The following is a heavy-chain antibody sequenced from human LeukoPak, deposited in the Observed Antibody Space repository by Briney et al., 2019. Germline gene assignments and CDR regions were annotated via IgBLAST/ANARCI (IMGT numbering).Heavy chain of an antibody. Sequence: SETLSLTCTVSGGSISSYYWSWIRQPPGKGLEWIGYIYCSGSTNYNPSLKSRVTISVDTSKNQFSLKLSSVTAADTAVYYCARDKATYATMVRGPYGMDVWGQGTTVTVSS. CDR1: GGSISSYY. V-gene: IGHV4-59*01. J-gene: IGHJ6*02. CDR3: ARDKATYATMVRGPYGMDV. CDR2: IYCSGST. D-gene: IGHD3-10*01.